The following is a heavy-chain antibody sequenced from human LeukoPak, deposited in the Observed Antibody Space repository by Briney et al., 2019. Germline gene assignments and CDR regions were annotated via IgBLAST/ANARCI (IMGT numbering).Heavy chain of an antibody. CDR1: GGSVSSGSYY. Sequence: SETLSLTCTVSGGSVSSGSYYWSWIRQPPGKGLEWIGYIYYSGSTNYNPSLKSRVTIPVDASKSQFSLKLSSVTAADTAVYYCARDPRIASGFDYWGQGTLVTVSS. D-gene: IGHD6-13*01. J-gene: IGHJ4*02. CDR3: ARDPRIASGFDY. CDR2: IYYSGST. V-gene: IGHV4-61*01.